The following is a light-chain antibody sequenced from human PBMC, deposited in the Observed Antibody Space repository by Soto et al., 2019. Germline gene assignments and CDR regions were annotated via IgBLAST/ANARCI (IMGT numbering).Light chain of an antibody. V-gene: IGLV3-25*03. CDR2: KDS. Sequence: SYELTQPPSVSVSPGQTARITCSGAALPKQYAYWYQQKPRQAPVLVIYKDSERPSGIPERFSGSSSGTTVTLTISGVQAEDEADYYCQSADSSGTYLFGGGTKLTVL. CDR3: QSADSSGTYL. J-gene: IGLJ2*01. CDR1: ALPKQY.